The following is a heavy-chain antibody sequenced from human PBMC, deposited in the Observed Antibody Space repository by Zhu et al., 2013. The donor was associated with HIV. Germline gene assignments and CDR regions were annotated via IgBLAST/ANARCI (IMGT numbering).Heavy chain of an antibody. CDR1: GGTFSSYV. Sequence: QVQLVQSGAEVKKPGSSVKVSCKASGGTFSSYVISWVRQAPGQGLEWMGGIIPIFGTANYAQKFQGRVTITADESTSTAYMELSSLRSEDTAVYYCARDGEYYDFLERTDWFDPLGPGNPGHRLL. D-gene: IGHD3-3*01. J-gene: IGHJ5*02. CDR3: ARDGEYYDFLERTDWFDP. CDR2: IIPIFGTA. V-gene: IGHV1-69*01.